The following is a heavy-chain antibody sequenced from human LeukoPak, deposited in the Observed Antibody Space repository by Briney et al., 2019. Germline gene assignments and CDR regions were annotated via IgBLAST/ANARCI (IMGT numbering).Heavy chain of an antibody. CDR3: VKGYCSSISCSLIDY. Sequence: GGSLRLSCSASGFTLSRYGMHWVRQAPGKGLEYVSGISSNGGSTNYADSVKGRFTISRDNSKNALHLQMRSLRAEDTAVYYCVKGYCSSISCSLIDYGGQGTLVTVSS. CDR1: GFTLSRYG. J-gene: IGHJ4*02. V-gene: IGHV3-64D*06. CDR2: ISSNGGST. D-gene: IGHD2-2*01.